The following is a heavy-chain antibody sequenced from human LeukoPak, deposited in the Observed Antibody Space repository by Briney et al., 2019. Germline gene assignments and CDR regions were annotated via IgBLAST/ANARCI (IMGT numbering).Heavy chain of an antibody. CDR1: GFTFSSHG. D-gene: IGHD6-19*01. CDR2: IWFDGSNK. Sequence: GGSLRLSCTASGFTFSSHGMHWVRQAPGKGLEWVAFIWFDGSNKYSADSVKGRFSISRDNSKNTLYLQMNSLRGEDTAVYYCAKSAAVVYGMDVWGQGTTVTVSS. V-gene: IGHV3-33*03. J-gene: IGHJ6*02. CDR3: AKSAAVVYGMDV.